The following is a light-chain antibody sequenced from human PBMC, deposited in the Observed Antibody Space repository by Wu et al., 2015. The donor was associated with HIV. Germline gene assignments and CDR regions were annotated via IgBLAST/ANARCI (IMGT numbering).Light chain of an antibody. J-gene: IGKJ1*01. CDR2: GAS. CDR1: QRVRSSY. V-gene: IGKV3-20*01. CDR3: QQYGGSPQT. Sequence: EIVLTQSPGTLSLSPGERATLSCRASQRVRSSYLAWYQQKPGRAPRLLIYGASNRATGIPDRFSGSGSGTDFSLTISRLEPEDFAVYYCQQYGGSPQTFGQGTKVEIK.